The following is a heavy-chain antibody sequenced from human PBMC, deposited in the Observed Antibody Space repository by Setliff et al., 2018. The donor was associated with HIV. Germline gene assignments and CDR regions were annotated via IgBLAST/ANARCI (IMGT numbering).Heavy chain of an antibody. CDR3: ARVRLYNAALDY. CDR2: IYSGGST. Sequence: GGSLRLSCAASGFTFNNDAMSWVRQAPGKGLEWVSTIYSGGSTYHADSVKGRFTLSRDTSKNTLFLQMNSLRPEDTAVYYCARVRLYNAALDYWGQGTLVTVSS. CDR1: GFTFNNDA. J-gene: IGHJ4*02. D-gene: IGHD3-10*01. V-gene: IGHV3-66*02.